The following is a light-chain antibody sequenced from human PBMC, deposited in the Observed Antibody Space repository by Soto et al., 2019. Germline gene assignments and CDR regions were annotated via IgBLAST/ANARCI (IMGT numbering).Light chain of an antibody. CDR2: LEGSGSY. CDR1: SGHRSYI. J-gene: IGLJ2*01. CDR3: ETWDSNIRV. V-gene: IGLV4-60*03. Sequence: QSVPTQSSSASASLGSSVKLTCTLSSGHRSYIIAWHQQQPGKAPRYLMKLEGSGSYNKGSGVPDRFSGSSSGADRYLTMSNLQSEDEADYYCETWDSNIRVFGGGTKVTVL.